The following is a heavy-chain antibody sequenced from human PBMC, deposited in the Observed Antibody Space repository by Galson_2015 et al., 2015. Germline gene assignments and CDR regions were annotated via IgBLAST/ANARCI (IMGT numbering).Heavy chain of an antibody. J-gene: IGHJ6*03. CDR1: GFTFSSYW. D-gene: IGHD3-3*01. CDR2: IKQDGSEK. V-gene: IGHV3-7*01. Sequence: SLRLSCAASGFTFSSYWMSWVRQAPGKGLEWVANIKQDGSEKYYVDSVKGRFTISRDNAKNSLYLQMNSLRAEDTAVYYCARQRFLEWLSQHRNHEYYYYYYYMDVWGKGTTVTVSS. CDR3: ARQRFLEWLSQHRNHEYYYYYYYMDV.